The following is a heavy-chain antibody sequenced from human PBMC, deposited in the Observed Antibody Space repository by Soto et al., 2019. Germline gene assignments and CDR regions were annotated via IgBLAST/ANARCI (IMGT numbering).Heavy chain of an antibody. J-gene: IGHJ6*02. CDR1: GGSISSYY. D-gene: IGHD5-18*01. Sequence: SETLSLTCTVSGGSISSYYWSWIRQPPGKGLEWIGYIYYSGSTNYNPPLKSRVTISVDTSKNQFSLKLSSVTAADTAVYYCARDLVVDTAMVRRYYGMDVWGQGTTVTVSS. CDR2: IYYSGST. CDR3: ARDLVVDTAMVRRYYGMDV. V-gene: IGHV4-59*01.